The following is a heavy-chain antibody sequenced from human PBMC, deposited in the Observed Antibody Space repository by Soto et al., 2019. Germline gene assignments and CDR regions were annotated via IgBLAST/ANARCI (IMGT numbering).Heavy chain of an antibody. J-gene: IGHJ3*02. V-gene: IGHV4-34*01. CDR2: MSHSGGT. Sequence: QVQLQQWGAGLLKPSETLSLTCAVYGGFVTSGSYYWSWIRQPPGKGLEWIGEMSHSGGTHFNRSLKSRVTISVDTSKNQFTLKMRSVTAADTALYYCARVERGTATTVVDAFDIWGPGTMVTVSS. CDR1: GGFVTSGSYY. D-gene: IGHD1-1*01. CDR3: ARVERGTATTVVDAFDI.